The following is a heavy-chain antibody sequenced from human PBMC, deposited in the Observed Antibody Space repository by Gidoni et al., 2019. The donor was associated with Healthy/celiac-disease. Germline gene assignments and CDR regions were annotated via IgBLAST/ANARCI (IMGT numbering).Heavy chain of an antibody. CDR2: IYHSGST. Sequence: QVQLQESGPGLVKPSETLSLTCAVSGYSISSGYYWGWIRQPPGKGLEWIGSIYHSGSTYYNPSLKSRVTLSVDTSKNQFSLKLSSVTAADTAVYYCARATVYGIDYWGQGTLVTVSS. J-gene: IGHJ4*02. CDR3: ARATVYGIDY. V-gene: IGHV4-38-2*01. D-gene: IGHD4-17*01. CDR1: GYSISSGYY.